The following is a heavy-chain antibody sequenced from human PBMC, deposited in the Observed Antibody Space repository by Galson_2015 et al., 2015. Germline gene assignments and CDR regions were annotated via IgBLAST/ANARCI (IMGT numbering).Heavy chain of an antibody. D-gene: IGHD3-9*01. CDR2: ISYDGSNK. CDR3: AKDQYYDILTGYYYYYGMDV. J-gene: IGHJ6*02. CDR1: GFTFSSYG. Sequence: SLRLSCAASGFTFSSYGMHWVRQAPGKGLEWVAVISYDGSNKYYADSVKGRFTISRDNSKNTLYLQMNSLRAEDTAVYYCAKDQYYDILTGYYYYYGMDVWGQGTTVTVSS. V-gene: IGHV3-30*18.